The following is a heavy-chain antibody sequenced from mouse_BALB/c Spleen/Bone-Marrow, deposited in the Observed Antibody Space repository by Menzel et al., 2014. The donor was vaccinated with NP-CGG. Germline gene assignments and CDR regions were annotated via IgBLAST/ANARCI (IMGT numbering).Heavy chain of an antibody. V-gene: IGHV3-2*02. D-gene: IGHD2-14*01. J-gene: IGHJ2*01. CDR2: ISYSGRT. CDR3: ARWGRYLNFDY. Sequence: EVKLMESGPGLVKPSQSLSLTCTVTGYSITSDYAWNWIRQFPGNKLEWMGYISYSGRTSYNPSLKSRISITRDTSKNQFFLQLNSVTTEDTATYYCARWGRYLNFDYWGQGTTLTVSS. CDR1: GYSITSDYA.